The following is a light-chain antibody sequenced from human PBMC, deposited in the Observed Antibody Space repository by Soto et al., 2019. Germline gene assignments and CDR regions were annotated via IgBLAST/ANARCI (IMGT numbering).Light chain of an antibody. J-gene: IGLJ1*01. V-gene: IGLV2-14*01. Sequence: QSALTQPASVSGSPGQSITISCTGTSSDVGGYNYVSWYQQHPGKAPKLMIYEVSNRPSGVSNRFSGSKSGNTASLTISGLQAEDEADYYCSSYPSSKVFATGTKVTGL. CDR1: SSDVGGYNY. CDR3: SSYPSSKV. CDR2: EVS.